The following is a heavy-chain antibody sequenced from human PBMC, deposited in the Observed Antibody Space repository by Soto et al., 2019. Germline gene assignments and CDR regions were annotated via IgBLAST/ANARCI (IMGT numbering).Heavy chain of an antibody. CDR2: IYYSGST. CDR1: GGSISSGGDY. CDR3: ARDGTAYYGSGDPSWDSVGP. D-gene: IGHD3-10*01. Sequence: SETLSLTCTVSGGSISSGGDYWSWIRQHPGKGLEWIGYIYYSGSTYYNPSLKSRVTISVDTSKNQFSLKLSSATAADTAVYYCARDGTAYYGSGDPSWDSVGPWGQGTLVTVSS. V-gene: IGHV4-31*03. J-gene: IGHJ5*02.